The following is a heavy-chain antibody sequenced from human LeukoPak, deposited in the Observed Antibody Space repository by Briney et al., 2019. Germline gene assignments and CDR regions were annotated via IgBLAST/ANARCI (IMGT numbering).Heavy chain of an antibody. V-gene: IGHV3-23*01. CDR2: ISGSGGST. CDR1: GFTFSSYA. Sequence: HPGGSLRLSCAASGFTFSSYAMSWVRPPPGKGLEWVSAISGSGGSTYYADSVKGRFTISRDNSKNTLYLQMNSLRAEDTAVYYCAKDRFASGDFDYWGQGTLVTVSS. CDR3: AKDRFASGDFDY. D-gene: IGHD1-26*01. J-gene: IGHJ4*02.